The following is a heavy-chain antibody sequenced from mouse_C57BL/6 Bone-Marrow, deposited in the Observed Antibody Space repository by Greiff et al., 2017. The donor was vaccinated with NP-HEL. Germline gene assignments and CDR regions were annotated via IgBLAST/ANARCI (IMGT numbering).Heavy chain of an antibody. V-gene: IGHV1-53*01. CDR2: INPNNGGT. D-gene: IGHD4-1*01. Sequence: QVQLQQSGTELVKPGASVKLSCKASGYTFTSYWMHWLKQRPGQGLEWIGNINPNNGGTNDTEKFKTKATLTVDTSSSTAHMRLSSLTSEDAAVYYCARSETGTGGMDYWGQGTSVTVSS. CDR3: ARSETGTGGMDY. CDR1: GYTFTSYW. J-gene: IGHJ4*01.